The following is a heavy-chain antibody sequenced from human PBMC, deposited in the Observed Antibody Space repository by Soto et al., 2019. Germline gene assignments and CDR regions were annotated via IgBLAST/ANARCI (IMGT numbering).Heavy chain of an antibody. CDR2: IYWDDSK. CDR1: GFSLSTSGVG. CDR3: AHKGYGDYPLDY. J-gene: IGHJ4*02. V-gene: IGHV2-5*02. D-gene: IGHD4-17*01. Sequence: QITLKESGPTLVKPTQTLTLTCTFSGFSLSTSGVGVGWIRQPPGKARALLAVIYWDDSKHYSPSLGSRLTITKDTSKNQVVLTMTNMDPVDTATYYCAHKGYGDYPLDYWGQGTLVTVSS.